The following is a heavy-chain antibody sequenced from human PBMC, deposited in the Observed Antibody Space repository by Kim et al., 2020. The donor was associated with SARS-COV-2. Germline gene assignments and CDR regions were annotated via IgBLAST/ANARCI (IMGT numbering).Heavy chain of an antibody. D-gene: IGHD4-17*01. CDR3: ARFYALFDY. V-gene: IGHV4-4*09. CDR2: ST. J-gene: IGHJ4*02. Sequence: STNYNPSHESRVPISVDTAKSQFSLKLSSGTAADTAVYYCARFYALFDYWGQGTLVTVSS.